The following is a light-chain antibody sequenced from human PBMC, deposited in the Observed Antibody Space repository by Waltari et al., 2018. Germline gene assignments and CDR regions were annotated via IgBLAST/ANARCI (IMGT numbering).Light chain of an antibody. J-gene: IGKJ2*01. CDR2: TAS. Sequence: DIQMTQYPSSLSASVGDRVTISCRASQSITGYLNWYQQKPGQAPKLLVYTASSLQSGIPLRFSGSGSGTDFTLTISSLQPEDFATYYCQQSYSTPYTFGQGTKLEIK. V-gene: IGKV1-39*01. CDR1: QSITGY. CDR3: QQSYSTPYT.